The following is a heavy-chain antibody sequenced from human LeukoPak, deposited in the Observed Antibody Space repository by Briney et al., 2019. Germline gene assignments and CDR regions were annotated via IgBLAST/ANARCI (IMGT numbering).Heavy chain of an antibody. D-gene: IGHD5-24*01. J-gene: IGHJ4*02. CDR1: GGSISSSSYY. CDR3: TVPVEMATIYTFDY. V-gene: IGHV4-39*01. Sequence: PSETLSLXCTVSGGSISSSSYYWGWIRQPPGKGLEWIGSIYYSGITYYNPSLKSRVTISVDTSKNQFSLKLSSVTAADTAVYYCTVPVEMATIYTFDYWGQGTLVTVSS. CDR2: IYYSGIT.